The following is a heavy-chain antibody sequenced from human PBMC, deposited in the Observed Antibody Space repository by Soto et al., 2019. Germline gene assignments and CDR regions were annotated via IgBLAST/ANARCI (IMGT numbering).Heavy chain of an antibody. V-gene: IGHV1-46*01. CDR3: ETSLQLRKGWAFDY. J-gene: IGHJ4*02. CDR1: GYTFTTYF. CDR2: INPSDGTT. Sequence: QVQLVQSGAEVKNPGASVKVSCRASGYTFTTYFMQWVRQAPGQGLEWVGIINPSDGTTSYAQKCQGRVTMTRDTSTSTVYMDLSSRRSEDTAVYYCETSLQLRKGWAFDYWGQGTPVTVSS. D-gene: IGHD1-1*01.